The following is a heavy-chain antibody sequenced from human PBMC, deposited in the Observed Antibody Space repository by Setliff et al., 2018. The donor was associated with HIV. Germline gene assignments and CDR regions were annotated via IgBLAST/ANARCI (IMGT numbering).Heavy chain of an antibody. CDR3: ARNTPGIVPRRVGFDP. CDR2: INPNSGGT. V-gene: IGHV1-2*02. CDR1: GYTFSDFY. J-gene: IGHJ5*02. Sequence: ASVKVSCKASGYTFSDFYIHWVRQAPGQGLEWMGWINPNSGGTNYAQRFQGRVTMTRDTSSSTAYLELSRLISDDTAVYYCARNTPGIVPRRVGFDPWGQGTLVTVCS. D-gene: IGHD1-26*01.